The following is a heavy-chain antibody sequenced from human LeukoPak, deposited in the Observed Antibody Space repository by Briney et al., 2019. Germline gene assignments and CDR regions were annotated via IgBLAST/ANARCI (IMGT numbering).Heavy chain of an antibody. V-gene: IGHV3-30*03. CDR1: GFTFSNYG. CDR3: ARDLREYSMDY. D-gene: IGHD6-6*01. CDR2: ISYDGSNK. J-gene: IGHJ4*02. Sequence: GTSLRLSCAASGFTFSNYGMHWVRQAPGKGLEWVAVISYDGSNKYYADSVKGRFTISRDNSKNTLYLQLNSLRDEDTAVYYCARDLREYSMDYWGQGTLVTVSS.